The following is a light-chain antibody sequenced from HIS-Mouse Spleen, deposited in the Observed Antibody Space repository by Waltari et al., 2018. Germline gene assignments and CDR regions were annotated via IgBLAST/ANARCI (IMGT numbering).Light chain of an antibody. J-gene: IGLJ2*01. CDR2: DVS. V-gene: IGLV2-14*03. CDR3: SSYTSSSTEV. Sequence: QSVLTQPASVSGSPGQSITIPCTGTSSDGGGYNYVSWYQQHPGKAPKLMIYDVSNRPSGVSNRFSGSKSGNTASLTISGLQAEDEADYYCSSYTSSSTEVFGGGTKLTVL. CDR1: SSDGGGYNY.